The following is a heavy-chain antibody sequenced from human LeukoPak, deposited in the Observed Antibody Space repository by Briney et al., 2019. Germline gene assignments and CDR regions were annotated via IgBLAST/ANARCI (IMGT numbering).Heavy chain of an antibody. V-gene: IGHV3-7*01. J-gene: IGHJ5*02. CDR2: IEHDGSEK. CDR1: GFTFSSYW. Sequence: GGSLRLSCAASGFTFSSYWLSWVRQAPGKGLEWVAYIEHDGSEKYYLDSVKGRFTIFRDNAKNSMYLQMNSLRPEDTAVYYCARDYYGDYPFYGDSWGRGSLVSDSS. CDR3: ARDYYGDYPFYGDS. D-gene: IGHD4-17*01.